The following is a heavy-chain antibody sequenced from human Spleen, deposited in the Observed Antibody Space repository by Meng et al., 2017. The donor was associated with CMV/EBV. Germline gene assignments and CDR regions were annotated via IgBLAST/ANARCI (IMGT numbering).Heavy chain of an antibody. D-gene: IGHD3/OR15-3a*01. Sequence: YGVKWSSQARGRGLECIGNTNQHRSEKYSVSFVRDRFTVSKDNAKNSMYLDMNSLRAEDTALHSCSRQPQQIPIFGLVSPFITFQHWGQGTLVTVSS. CDR1: YG. J-gene: IGHJ1*01. CDR2: TNQHRSEK. V-gene: IGHV3-7*01. CDR3: SRQPQQIPIFGLVSPFITFQH.